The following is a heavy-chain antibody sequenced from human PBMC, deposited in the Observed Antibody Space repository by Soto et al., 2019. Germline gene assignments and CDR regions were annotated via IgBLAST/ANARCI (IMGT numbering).Heavy chain of an antibody. J-gene: IGHJ4*02. CDR1: GFPFSSYW. D-gene: IGHD1-1*01. Sequence: EVQMVESGGGLVHPGGSVRLSCAASGFPFSSYWMSWVRQAPGKGLEWVANIKRDGSDKYYVDSVKGRFTISRDNAKNSLYVQMSSRRAEDTAVYYCARGATTPGDFCGQGTLVTVSS. CDR2: IKRDGSDK. V-gene: IGHV3-7*01. CDR3: ARGATTPGDF.